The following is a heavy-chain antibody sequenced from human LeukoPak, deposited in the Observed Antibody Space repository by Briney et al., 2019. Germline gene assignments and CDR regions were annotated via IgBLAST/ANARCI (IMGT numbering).Heavy chain of an antibody. V-gene: IGHV3-48*03. D-gene: IGHD3/OR15-3a*01. CDR2: INPSGSKI. J-gene: IGHJ4*02. CDR1: GFTFSSYE. CDR3: AKEGGYQSTGFYNFLDV. Sequence: QPGGSLRLSCVGSGFTFSSYEMNWVRQAPGKGLEGVAFINPSGSKIYYADSVRGRFTISRDNAKNSLYLEMNSLRGDETAVYYCAKEGGYQSTGFYNFLDVWGQGTLVTVSS.